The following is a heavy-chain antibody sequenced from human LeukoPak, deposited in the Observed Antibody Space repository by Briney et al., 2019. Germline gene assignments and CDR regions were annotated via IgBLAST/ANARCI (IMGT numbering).Heavy chain of an antibody. Sequence: GGSLRLSCAASGFTFSTFAMTWVRQAPGKGLEWVSAISGSGDNTYYADSVKGRFTISRDNSKNTLYLQMNSLSAEDTAVYYCARGKGPTAWGQGTLVTVSS. CDR1: GFTFSTFA. CDR3: ARGKGPTA. CDR2: ISGSGDNT. V-gene: IGHV3-23*01. J-gene: IGHJ4*02.